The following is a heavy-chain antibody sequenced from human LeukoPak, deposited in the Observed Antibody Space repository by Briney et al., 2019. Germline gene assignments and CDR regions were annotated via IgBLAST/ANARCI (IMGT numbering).Heavy chain of an antibody. J-gene: IGHJ4*02. Sequence: SGGSLRLSCAASGFTLSDYYMSWIRQAPGKGLEWLSHINGRGGIINYADSVKGRFTISRDNARNSLDLHMSSLGAEDTAVYYCAREGDGSRYYFDYWGQGILVTVSS. V-gene: IGHV3-11*04. CDR2: INGRGGII. D-gene: IGHD2-21*01. CDR1: GFTLSDYY. CDR3: AREGDGSRYYFDY.